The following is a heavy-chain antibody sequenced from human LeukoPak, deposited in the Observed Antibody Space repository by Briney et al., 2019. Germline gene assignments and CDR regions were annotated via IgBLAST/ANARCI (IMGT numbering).Heavy chain of an antibody. CDR2: ISGSGTST. CDR3: AKDLGNSGSWDY. D-gene: IGHD1-26*01. CDR1: GFTFSNYA. Sequence: PGESLRLSCAASGFTFSNYAMSWVRQAPGKGLDWVSLISGSGTSTYYADSVKGRFTVSRDRSKNTLHLPMNSLRAEDTAVYYCAKDLGNSGSWDYWGQGALVTVST. J-gene: IGHJ4*02. V-gene: IGHV3-23*01.